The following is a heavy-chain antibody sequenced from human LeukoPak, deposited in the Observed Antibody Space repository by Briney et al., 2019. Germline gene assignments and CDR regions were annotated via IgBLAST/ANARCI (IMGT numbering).Heavy chain of an antibody. Sequence: GGSLRLSCAASGFTFSSYAMSWVRQAPGKGLEWVSVIYSGGSTYYADSVKGRFTISRDNSKNTLYLQMNSLRAEDTAVYYCARDYAYYYDSSGYRSPESHYYYGMDVWGQGTTVTVSS. V-gene: IGHV3-53*01. CDR1: GFTFSSYA. CDR2: IYSGGST. CDR3: ARDYAYYYDSSGYRSPESHYYYGMDV. J-gene: IGHJ6*02. D-gene: IGHD3-22*01.